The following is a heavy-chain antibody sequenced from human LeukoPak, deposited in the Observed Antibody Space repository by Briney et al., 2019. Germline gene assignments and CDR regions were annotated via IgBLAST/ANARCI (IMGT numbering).Heavy chain of an antibody. D-gene: IGHD2-15*01. J-gene: IGHJ4*02. CDR3: ARAPDCSGGRCYIRFDY. Sequence: ASVKVSCKASGYTFTGYYMHWVRQAPGQGLEWMGWVNPNSGGTNYAQKFQGRVTMTRDTSISTAYMELSRLRSDDTAVCYCARAPDCSGGRCYIRFDYWGQGTLVTVSS. V-gene: IGHV1-2*02. CDR1: GYTFTGYY. CDR2: VNPNSGGT.